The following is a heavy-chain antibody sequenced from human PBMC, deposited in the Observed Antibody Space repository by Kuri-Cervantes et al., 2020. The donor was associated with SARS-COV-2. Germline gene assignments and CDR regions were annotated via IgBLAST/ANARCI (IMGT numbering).Heavy chain of an antibody. D-gene: IGHD2-21*01. CDR2: IYYRSKWYN. CDR3: AREEIYCGGDCYYFDY. CDR1: GDSVSSNSAA. Sequence: SQTLSLTCAISGDSVSSNSAAWNWIRQSPSRGLEWLGRIYYRSKWYNDYAVSVKSRITINPDTSKNQFSLQLNSVTPEDTAVYYCAREEIYCGGDCYYFDYWGQGTLVTVSS. V-gene: IGHV6-1*01. J-gene: IGHJ4*02.